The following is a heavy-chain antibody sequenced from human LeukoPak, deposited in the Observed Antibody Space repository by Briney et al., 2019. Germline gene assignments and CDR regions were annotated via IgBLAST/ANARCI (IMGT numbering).Heavy chain of an antibody. Sequence: SQTLSLTCTVSGGSISSGSYYWSWIRQPAGKGLEWIGRIYTSGSTNYNPSLKSRVTISVDTSKNQFSLKLSSVTAADTAVYYCARFSTTGTKPKWGQGTLVTVSS. CDR3: ARFSTTGTKPK. CDR2: IYTSGST. V-gene: IGHV4-61*02. D-gene: IGHD1-1*01. CDR1: GGSISSGSYY. J-gene: IGHJ4*02.